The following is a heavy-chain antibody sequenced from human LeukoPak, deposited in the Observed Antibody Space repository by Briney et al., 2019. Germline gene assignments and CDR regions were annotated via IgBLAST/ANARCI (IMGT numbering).Heavy chain of an antibody. CDR3: AKEGHYYDSGIVD. V-gene: IGHV3-23*01. Sequence: GGSLSHFRAVSGFTFSNYVMRGLRPAPEKGGACVSGLCECGGRTYYAHAVKGRFTNCRDNDQNTPYLEMNSLRAHGTALLYCAKEGHYYDSGIVDWGQGTLVTVSS. D-gene: IGHD3-22*01. CDR2: LCECGGRT. J-gene: IGHJ4*02. CDR1: GFTFSNYV.